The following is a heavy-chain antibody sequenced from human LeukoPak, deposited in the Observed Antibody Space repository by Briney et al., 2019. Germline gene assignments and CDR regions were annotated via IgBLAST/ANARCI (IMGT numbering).Heavy chain of an antibody. CDR1: GGTFNSYG. CDR3: GRGARPPHYYYCMDV. D-gene: IGHD5-12*01. J-gene: IGHJ6*03. Sequence: SVKVSCKASGGTFNSYGIIWVRQAPGQGLEWMGGIIPILGTANYAQKFQGRVTITADKSTSTAYMELSSLRSEDTAVYYCGRGARPPHYYYCMDVWGKGTTVTVSS. V-gene: IGHV1-69*10. CDR2: IIPILGTA.